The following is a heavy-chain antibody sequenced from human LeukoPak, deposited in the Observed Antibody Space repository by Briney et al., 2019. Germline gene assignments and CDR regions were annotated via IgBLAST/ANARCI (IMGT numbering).Heavy chain of an antibody. Sequence: PGGSLRLSCAASGFTFTSYSMNWVRQAPGKGLEWVAFIRYDGSNKFYADSVKGRFTISRDNSKNTLFLQMNSLRAEDTAVYYCARESESYDSSGSTFNYWGQGNLVTVSS. J-gene: IGHJ4*02. D-gene: IGHD3-22*01. CDR1: GFTFTSYS. V-gene: IGHV3-30*02. CDR3: ARESESYDSSGSTFNY. CDR2: IRYDGSNK.